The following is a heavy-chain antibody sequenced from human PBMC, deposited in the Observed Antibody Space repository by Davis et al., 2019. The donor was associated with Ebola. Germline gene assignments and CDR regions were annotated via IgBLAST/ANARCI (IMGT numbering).Heavy chain of an antibody. V-gene: IGHV4-30-4*08. J-gene: IGHJ6*04. D-gene: IGHD4-17*01. CDR1: GGSISSGGYY. CDR2: IYHSGNA. Sequence: MPSETLSLTCTVSGGSISSGGYYWSWIRQHPGKGLEWIGYIYHSGNAYYNPFLKSRVTISVDTSKNQFSLRVRSVTAADTAVYYCVRGWPSLVTTDFYAMDAWGKGTTVIVSS. CDR3: VRGWPSLVTTDFYAMDA.